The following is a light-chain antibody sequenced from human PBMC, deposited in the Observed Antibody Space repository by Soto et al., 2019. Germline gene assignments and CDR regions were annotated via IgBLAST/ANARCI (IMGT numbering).Light chain of an antibody. CDR1: QSVSNNY. J-gene: IGKJ1*01. CDR2: GAS. V-gene: IGKV3-20*01. CDR3: QQYGSSGT. Sequence: EIVLTQSPGTLSLSPGERATLSCRASQSVSNNYLAWYQQKPGQAPRLLIYGASNRATGIQDRFSGSGSRTDFNLTISRLEPEDFAVYYCQQYGSSGTFGQGTKVEIK.